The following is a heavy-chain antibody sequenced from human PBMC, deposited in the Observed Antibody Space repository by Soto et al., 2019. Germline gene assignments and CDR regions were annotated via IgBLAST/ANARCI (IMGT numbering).Heavy chain of an antibody. D-gene: IGHD2-21*01. Sequence: QVQLVESGGGVVQPGRSLRLSCAASGFPFSSYGMHWVRQAPGKGLEWVAVISYDGSNKYYVDSVKGRFTISRDNSKNTLYLQMNSLRTEDTDVYYCARGVIYLDYWGQGTLVTVSS. V-gene: IGHV3-30*03. CDR1: GFPFSSYG. CDR3: ARGVIYLDY. J-gene: IGHJ4*02. CDR2: ISYDGSNK.